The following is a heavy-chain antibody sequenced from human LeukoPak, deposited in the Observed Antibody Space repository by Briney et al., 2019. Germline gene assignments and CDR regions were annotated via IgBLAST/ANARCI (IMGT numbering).Heavy chain of an antibody. CDR2: MSGSDNST. J-gene: IGHJ4*02. CDR1: EFTFRNYA. V-gene: IGHV3-23*01. Sequence: PGGSLRLSCAASEFTFRNYAMSWVRQAPGKGLEWVSTMSGSDNSTYYADSVKGRFTIARDNSKNTLYLQMNSLRPEDTAVYYCARDLTMDHLDYWGQGTLVTVSS. CDR3: ARDLTMDHLDY. D-gene: IGHD3-10*01.